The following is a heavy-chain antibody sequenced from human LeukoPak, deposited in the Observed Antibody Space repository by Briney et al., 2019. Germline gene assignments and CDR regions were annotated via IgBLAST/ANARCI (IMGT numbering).Heavy chain of an antibody. Sequence: GASVKVSCKASGYTFTSYGISWVRQAPGQGLEWMGWISAYNGNTNYAQKLQGRVTMTTDTSTSTAYMELRSLRSDDTAVYYCARLGMVRGVIQVWFDPWGQGTLVTVSS. D-gene: IGHD3-10*01. J-gene: IGHJ5*02. CDR1: GYTFTSYG. V-gene: IGHV1-18*01. CDR3: ARLGMVRGVIQVWFDP. CDR2: ISAYNGNT.